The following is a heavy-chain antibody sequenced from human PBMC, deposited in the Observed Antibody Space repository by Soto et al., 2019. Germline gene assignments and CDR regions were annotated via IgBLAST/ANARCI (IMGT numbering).Heavy chain of an antibody. CDR1: GYSLTGYY. D-gene: IGHD3-22*01. Sequence: QAQLVQSGAEMKKSGASLKISCGASGYSLTGYYLLWLRHAPGQGLEWMGWLNPDSGEAIYALKFQGRVTMTRDTTSSTAYLEVWTLTSDDTAIYYCARGGYYDSGLYKGDLDVWGQGTFVTVSS. V-gene: IGHV1-2*02. CDR3: ARGGYYDSGLYKGDLDV. CDR2: LNPDSGEA. J-gene: IGHJ3*01.